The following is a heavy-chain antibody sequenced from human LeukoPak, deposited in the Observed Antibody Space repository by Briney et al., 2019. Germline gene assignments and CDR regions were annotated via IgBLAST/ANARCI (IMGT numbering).Heavy chain of an antibody. V-gene: IGHV1-8*01. CDR2: MNPNSGNT. J-gene: IGHJ6*02. Sequence: ASVKVSCKASGYTFTSYDINWVRQATGQGLEWTGWMNPNSGNTGYAQKFQGRVTMTRNTSISTAYMELSSLRSEDTAVYYCARDLGVVPAARGYYYYYGMDVWGQGTTVTVSS. CDR1: GYTFTSYD. D-gene: IGHD2-2*01. CDR3: ARDLGVVPAARGYYYYYGMDV.